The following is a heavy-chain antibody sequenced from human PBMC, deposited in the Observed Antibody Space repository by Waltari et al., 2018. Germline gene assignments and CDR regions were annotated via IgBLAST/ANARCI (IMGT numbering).Heavy chain of an antibody. CDR3: ARQVGYYYYYYMDV. CDR1: GGSISSSSYY. J-gene: IGHJ6*03. Sequence: QLQLQESGPGLVKPSETLSLTCTVSGGSISSSSYYWGWIRQPPGKGLEWIGRIYYSGSSYYNASLKRRVTISVDTSKNQFSLKLSAVTAADTAVYYCARQVGYYYYYYMDVWGKGTTVTVSS. V-gene: IGHV4-39*01. D-gene: IGHD3-16*01. CDR2: IYYSGSS.